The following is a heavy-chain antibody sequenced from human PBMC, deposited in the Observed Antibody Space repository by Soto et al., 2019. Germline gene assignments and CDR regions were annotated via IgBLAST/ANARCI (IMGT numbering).Heavy chain of an antibody. V-gene: IGHV3-33*01. D-gene: IGHD2-15*01. J-gene: IGHJ3*02. CDR1: GFTFSSYG. CDR3: ARDEEICGGGSCHGAFDI. Sequence: GGSLRLSCAASGFTFSSYGMHWVRQAPGKGLEWVAVIWYDGSNKYYAESVKGRFTISRDNSKNKLYLQMNSLRAEGTAVYYCARDEEICGGGSCHGAFDIWGQGTMVTV. CDR2: IWYDGSNK.